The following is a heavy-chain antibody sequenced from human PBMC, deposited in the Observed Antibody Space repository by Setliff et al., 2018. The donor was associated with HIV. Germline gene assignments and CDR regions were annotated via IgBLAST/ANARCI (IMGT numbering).Heavy chain of an antibody. Sequence: ASVKVSCKASGYTFTTSYIHWVRQAPGQGLEWMGIINPDVGHTIYAQKFQGRVTTTRDTSTTTAYMELSSLRSEDTALYYCARASPAPRAYGSGSYLAWWGLGTLVTVSS. CDR3: ARASPAPRAYGSGSYLAW. D-gene: IGHD3-10*01. J-gene: IGHJ4*02. CDR2: INPDVGHT. V-gene: IGHV1-46*03. CDR1: GYTFTTSY.